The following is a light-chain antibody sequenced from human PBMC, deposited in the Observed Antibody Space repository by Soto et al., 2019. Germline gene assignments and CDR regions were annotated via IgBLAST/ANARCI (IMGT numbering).Light chain of an antibody. CDR3: QQYVSSPRT. CDR2: GAS. J-gene: IGKJ1*01. CDR1: QTVYNGY. Sequence: ENVLTQSPGTLSLSPGERATLSCRASQTVYNGYLAWYQQKPGQAPRLLIYGASSRATGIPDRFSGSESGTDFTLTISSLEPEDFAVYYCQQYVSSPRTFGQGNKVEIK. V-gene: IGKV3-20*01.